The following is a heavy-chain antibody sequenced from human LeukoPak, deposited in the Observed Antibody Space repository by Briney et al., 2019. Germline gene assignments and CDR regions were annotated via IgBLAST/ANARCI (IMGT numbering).Heavy chain of an antibody. J-gene: IGHJ5*02. V-gene: IGHV3-9*01. CDR3: AKGRDKYQLLSKNWFDP. D-gene: IGHD2-2*01. CDR2: ISWNSGSI. CDR1: GFTFDDYA. Sequence: TGGSLRLSCAASGFTFDDYAMHWVRQAPGKGLEWVSGISWNSGSIGYADSVKGRFTISRDNAKNSLYLQMNNLRAEDTALYYCAKGRDKYQLLSKNWFDPWGQGTLVTVSS.